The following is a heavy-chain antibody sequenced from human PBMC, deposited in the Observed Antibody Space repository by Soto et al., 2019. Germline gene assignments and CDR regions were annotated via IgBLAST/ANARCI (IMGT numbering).Heavy chain of an antibody. CDR2: ITSDGTKE. CDR1: GFTFSSFA. J-gene: IGHJ4*02. D-gene: IGHD1-1*01. Sequence: QVRLVESGGGVVQPGRSLRLSCAASGFTFSSFAMHWVRQAPGKGLEWVAVITSDGTKEYYADSVRGRFTISRDNSGNTVYLHMNSLGGDDTAVYYYAKAPWNRAPTHYFDFWGQGNLVTVSS. CDR3: AKAPWNRAPTHYFDF. V-gene: IGHV3-30-3*01.